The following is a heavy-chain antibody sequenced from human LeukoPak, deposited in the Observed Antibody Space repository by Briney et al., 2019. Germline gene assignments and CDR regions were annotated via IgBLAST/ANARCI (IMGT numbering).Heavy chain of an antibody. CDR1: GGSISSSNW. D-gene: IGHD3-22*01. CDR3: ARASTYYYDSSGYYLFDY. CDR2: IYHSGST. V-gene: IGHV4-4*02. Sequence: SETLSLTCAVSGGSISSSNWWSWVRQPPGKGLEWIGEIYHSGSTNYNPPLKSRVTISVDKSKNQFSLKLSSVTAADTAVYYCARASTYYYDSSGYYLFDYWGQGTLVTVSS. J-gene: IGHJ4*02.